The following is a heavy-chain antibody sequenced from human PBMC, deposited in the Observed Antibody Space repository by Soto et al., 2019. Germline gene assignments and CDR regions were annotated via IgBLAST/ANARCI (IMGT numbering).Heavy chain of an antibody. CDR3: ARVIHPSGIAVAGPYNWFDP. J-gene: IGHJ5*02. D-gene: IGHD6-19*01. CDR1: VFTFSSNY. V-gene: IGHV3-53*01. Sequence: GSLRLSCAASVFTFSSNYMSWVRQAPGKGLEWVSVIYSGGSTYYADSVKGRFTISRDNSKNTLYLQMNSLRAEDTAVYYCARVIHPSGIAVAGPYNWFDPWGQGTLVTVSS. CDR2: IYSGGST.